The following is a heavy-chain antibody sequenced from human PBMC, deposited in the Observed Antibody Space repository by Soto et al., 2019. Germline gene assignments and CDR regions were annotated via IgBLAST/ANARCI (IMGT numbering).Heavy chain of an antibody. V-gene: IGHV4-31*03. CDR1: GGSISSGGYY. D-gene: IGHD3-10*01. Sequence: SETLSLTCTVSGGSISSGGYYWSWIRQHPGKGLEWIGYIYYTGSTYYNPSLKSRLTISVDTSKNQFSLNLSSVTAADTAVYYCAGAGNLGYWYFDLWGRGTLVTVYS. CDR3: AGAGNLGYWYFDL. J-gene: IGHJ2*01. CDR2: IYYTGST.